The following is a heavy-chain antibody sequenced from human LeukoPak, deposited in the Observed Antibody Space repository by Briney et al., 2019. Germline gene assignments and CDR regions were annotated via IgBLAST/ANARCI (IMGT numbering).Heavy chain of an antibody. CDR2: ISYDGSNK. Sequence: PGGSLRLSCAASGFTFSSYGMHWVRQAPGKGLEWVAVISYDGSNKYYADSVKGRFTISRDNAKNSLYLQMNSLRAEDTAVYYCARVGQQLAYYYYYMDVWGKGTTVTVSS. CDR3: ARVGQQLAYYYYYMDV. D-gene: IGHD6-13*01. V-gene: IGHV3-30*03. CDR1: GFTFSSYG. J-gene: IGHJ6*03.